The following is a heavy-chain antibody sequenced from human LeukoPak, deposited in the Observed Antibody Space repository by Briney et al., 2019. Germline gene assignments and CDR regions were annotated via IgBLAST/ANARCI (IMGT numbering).Heavy chain of an antibody. CDR1: GGSISSSSYY. J-gene: IGHJ6*03. CDR2: IYYRGST. V-gene: IGHV4-39*07. Sequence: SSETLSLTCTVSGGSISSSSYYWGWIRQPPGKGLEWIGNIYYRGSTYYNPSLKSRVTISVDTSKNQFSLKLSSVTAADTAVYYCARVYYYYYYMDVWGKGTTVTISS. CDR3: ARVYYYYYYMDV.